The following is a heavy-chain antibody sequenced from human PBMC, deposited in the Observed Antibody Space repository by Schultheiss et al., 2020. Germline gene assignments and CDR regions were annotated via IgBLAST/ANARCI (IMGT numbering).Heavy chain of an antibody. D-gene: IGHD6-19*01. CDR1: GFTFSSYS. CDR2: ISSSSSYI. Sequence: GGSLRLSCAASGFTFSSYSMNWVRQAPGKGLEWVSSISSSSSYIYYADSVKGRFTISRDNAKNSLYLQMNSLRAEDTAVYYCARLIETYSSRWFGWGQGTLVNVSS. V-gene: IGHV3-21*01. J-gene: IGHJ4*02. CDR3: ARLIETYSSRWFG.